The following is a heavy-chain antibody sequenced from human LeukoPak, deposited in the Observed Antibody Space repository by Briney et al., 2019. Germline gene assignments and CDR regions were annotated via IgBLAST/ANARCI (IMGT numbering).Heavy chain of an antibody. CDR3: ARIRYSYGYMVLDY. Sequence: SETLSLTCAVSGGSISSSNWWSWVRQPPGKGLEWIGEIYHSGSTNYNPSLKSRVTISVDKSKNQFSLKLGSVTAADTAVYYCARIRYSYGYMVLDYWGQGTLVTVSS. CDR1: GGSISSSNW. J-gene: IGHJ4*02. V-gene: IGHV4-4*02. CDR2: IYHSGST. D-gene: IGHD5-18*01.